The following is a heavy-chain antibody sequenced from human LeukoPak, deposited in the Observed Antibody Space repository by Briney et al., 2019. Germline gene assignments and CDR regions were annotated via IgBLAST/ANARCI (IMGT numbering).Heavy chain of an antibody. D-gene: IGHD2-2*03. CDR2: INPNSGVT. CDR1: GYSFTYYF. CDR3: ARNGYCTTNTCSKWFDP. V-gene: IGHV1-2*02. Sequence: ASVTVSCKASGYSFTYYFIHWVRQAPGQGLEWMGWINPNSGVTKYAQRFQDRVTMTRDRSIDTAYMELSRLESDDTALYYCARNGYCTTNTCSKWFDPGGQGTLVTVSS. J-gene: IGHJ5*02.